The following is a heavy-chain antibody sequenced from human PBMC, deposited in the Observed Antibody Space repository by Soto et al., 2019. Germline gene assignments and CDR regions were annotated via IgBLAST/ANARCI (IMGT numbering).Heavy chain of an antibody. D-gene: IGHD2-15*01. J-gene: IGHJ4*02. CDR1: GFTFSSYA. V-gene: IGHV3-23*01. Sequence: PGGSLRLSCAASGFTFSSYAMGWVRQGPGKGLEWVAVVSIGGSTHYADSVRGRFTISRDNSKNTLSLQMNSLTAEDTAVNFCAKRRGAGGHFDYWGQGALVTVSS. CDR2: VSIGGST. CDR3: AKRRGAGGHFDY.